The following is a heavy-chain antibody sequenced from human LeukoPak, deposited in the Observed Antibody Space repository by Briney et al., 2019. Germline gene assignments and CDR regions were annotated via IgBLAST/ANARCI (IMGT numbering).Heavy chain of an antibody. CDR2: IYYSGST. CDR1: GGSISSSSYY. V-gene: IGHV4-39*01. D-gene: IGHD6-19*01. J-gene: IGHJ4*02. Sequence: KPSETLSLTCTVSGGSISSSSYYWGWIRQPPGKGLEWIGSIYYSGSTYYNPSLKSRVTTSVDTSKNQFSLKLSSVTAADTAVYYCARRRYIAVAGNFDYWGQGTLVTVSS. CDR3: ARRRYIAVAGNFDY.